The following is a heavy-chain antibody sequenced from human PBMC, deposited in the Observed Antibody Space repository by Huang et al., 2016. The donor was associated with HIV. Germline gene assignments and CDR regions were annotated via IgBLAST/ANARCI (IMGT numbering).Heavy chain of an antibody. CDR2: INHSGTA. J-gene: IGHJ6*02. Sequence: QVQLQQWGAGVLKPSETLSLTCAVYGESFNNYYWSWVRQLPGRRLEWIGEINHSGTAKYNPALKTRVTRSGDPSKTQFSLRLASVTAADTAVYYCARVPTPSYYDPWNISPAHEDVYYYNMDVWGQGTTVIVSS. V-gene: IGHV4-34*02. D-gene: IGHD3-10*01. CDR3: ARVPTPSYYDPWNISPAHEDVYYYNMDV. CDR1: GESFNNYY.